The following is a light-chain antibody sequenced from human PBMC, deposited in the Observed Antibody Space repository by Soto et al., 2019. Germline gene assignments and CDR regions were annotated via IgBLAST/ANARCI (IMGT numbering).Light chain of an antibody. Sequence: DIQMTQSPSTLSASVGDRATITCRASQSISTWLAWYQQKPGRAPKLLIYDSSSLESGVPSRFSGSGSGTEFSLTISSLQPDDFATYYCQQYDSFSSTFGQGTRLEIK. CDR1: QSISTW. J-gene: IGKJ5*01. CDR2: DSS. V-gene: IGKV1-5*01. CDR3: QQYDSFSST.